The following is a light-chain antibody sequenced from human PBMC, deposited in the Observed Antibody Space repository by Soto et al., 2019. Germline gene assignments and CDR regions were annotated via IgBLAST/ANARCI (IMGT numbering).Light chain of an antibody. CDR3: TSYAGTYSFFYV. V-gene: IGLV2-8*01. CDR2: EVS. J-gene: IGLJ1*01. Sequence: QSALTQPPSASGSPGQSVTISCTGTSSDVGAYNYVSWYQQLPGKAPKLIIYEVSKRPSGVPDRFSGSKSGNTASLTVSGLQEEDEADYYCTSYAGTYSFFYVFGTGTKLTVL. CDR1: SSDVGAYNY.